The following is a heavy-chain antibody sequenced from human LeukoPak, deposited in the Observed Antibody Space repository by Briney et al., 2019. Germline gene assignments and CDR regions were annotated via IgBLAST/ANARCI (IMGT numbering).Heavy chain of an antibody. V-gene: IGHV4-38-2*02. Sequence: PSETLSLTCTVSGYSISSGYYWGWIRQPPGKGLEWIGSIYHSGSTYYNPSLKSRVTISVDTSKNQFSLKLSSVTAADTAVYYCARLAGYDFWSGYYISRAYFDYWGQGTLVTVSS. CDR2: IYHSGST. CDR3: ARLAGYDFWSGYYISRAYFDY. J-gene: IGHJ4*02. D-gene: IGHD3-3*01. CDR1: GYSISSGYY.